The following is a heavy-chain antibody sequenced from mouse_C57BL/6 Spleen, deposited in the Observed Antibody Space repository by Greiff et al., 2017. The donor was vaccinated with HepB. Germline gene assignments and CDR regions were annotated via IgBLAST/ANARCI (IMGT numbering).Heavy chain of an antibody. CDR1: GFNSKDYY. D-gene: IGHD2-5*01. CDR3: TSSYYSNLYYAVDY. J-gene: IGHJ4*01. V-gene: IGHV14-1*01. Sequence: EVQLQQSGAELVRPGASVKLSCTASGFNSKDYYMHWVKQRPEQGLERIGRIDPEDGDPEYAPKFQGKATMTADTSSNTAYLQLSSLTSEDTAVYYCTSSYYSNLYYAVDYWGQGTSVTVSS. CDR2: IDPEDGDP.